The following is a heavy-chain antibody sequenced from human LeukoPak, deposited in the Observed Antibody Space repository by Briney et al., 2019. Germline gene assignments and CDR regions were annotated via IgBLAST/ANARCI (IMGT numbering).Heavy chain of an antibody. CDR3: ARQRGYSGYDGFDH. D-gene: IGHD5-12*01. V-gene: IGHV5-51*01. Sequence: GESLKISCQGSGYSFNTFWIGWVRQMPGKGLEWMGTIYPGDSETRHNPSFQGQVTISVDKSVNTAYLQLRSLKASDTAIYYCARQRGYSGYDGFDHWGQGTLVTVSS. CDR2: IYPGDSET. J-gene: IGHJ4*02. CDR1: GYSFNTFW.